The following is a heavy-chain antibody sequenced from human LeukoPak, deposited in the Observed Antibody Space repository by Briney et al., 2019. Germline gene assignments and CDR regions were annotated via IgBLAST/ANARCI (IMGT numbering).Heavy chain of an antibody. CDR1: GFTFSSYW. J-gene: IGHJ4*02. CDR3: ARDPSRYYDSSGYPFADFGY. V-gene: IGHV3-7*01. Sequence: GGSLRLSCAASGFTFSSYWMSWVRQAPGKGLEWVANIKQDGSEKYYVDSVKGRFTISRDNAKNSLSLQMNSLRAEDTAVYYCARDPSRYYDSSGYPFADFGYWGQGTLVTVSS. D-gene: IGHD3-22*01. CDR2: IKQDGSEK.